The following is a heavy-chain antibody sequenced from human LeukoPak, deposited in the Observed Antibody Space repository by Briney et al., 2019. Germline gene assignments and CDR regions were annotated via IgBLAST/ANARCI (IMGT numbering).Heavy chain of an antibody. D-gene: IGHD3-10*01. V-gene: IGHV4-39*01. J-gene: IGHJ5*02. CDR3: ARRRRNTMVRGVIPQGNWFDP. Sequence: SETLSLTCTVSGGSISSSSYFWAWIRQPPGKGLEWIGSIYYSGSTYYNPSLNSRVTISVDTSKNQFSLKLSSVTAADTAVYYCARRRRNTMVRGVIPQGNWFDPWGQGTLVTVSS. CDR1: GGSISSSSYF. CDR2: IYYSGST.